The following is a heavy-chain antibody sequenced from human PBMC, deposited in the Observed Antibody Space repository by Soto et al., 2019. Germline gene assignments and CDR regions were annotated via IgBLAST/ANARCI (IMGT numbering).Heavy chain of an antibody. J-gene: IGHJ5*02. D-gene: IGHD3-10*01. CDR1: GGSISSSNW. CDR2: IYHSGST. CDR3: ARSSGVRGVMIPSEWFDP. Sequence: PSETLSLTCAVSGGSISSSNWWSWVRQPPGKGLEWIGEIYHSGSTNYNPSLKSRVTISVDKSKNQFSLKLSSVTAADTAVYYCARSSGVRGVMIPSEWFDPWGQGTLVTVSS. V-gene: IGHV4-4*02.